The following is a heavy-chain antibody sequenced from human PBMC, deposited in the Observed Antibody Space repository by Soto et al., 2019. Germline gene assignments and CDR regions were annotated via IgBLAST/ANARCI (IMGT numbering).Heavy chain of an antibody. J-gene: IGHJ4*02. Sequence: GGSLRLSCAASVFTFSSHAMSWFRQAPGKGLEWVSSISTTGSSTYYADSVKGRFTISRDNSKNTLYLQMGSLRDEDTAVYYCAKPLATDFDYWGQGTLVTVSS. CDR2: ISTTGSST. CDR3: AKPLATDFDY. V-gene: IGHV3-23*01. CDR1: VFTFSSHA.